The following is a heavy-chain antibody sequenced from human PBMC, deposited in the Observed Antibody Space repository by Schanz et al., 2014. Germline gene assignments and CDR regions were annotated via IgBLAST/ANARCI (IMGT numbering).Heavy chain of an antibody. CDR3: YGMDV. CDR1: GGSISSGGYS. CDR2: IFFRGST. Sequence: QVQLQESGPGLVKPSQTLSLTCAVSGGSISSGGYSWSWIRQPPGKGLEWIGYIFFRGSTYYNPSLKGRVTIPIDTSKTQFSLRLTSVTAADTAVYYCYGMDVWGQGTTVTVSS. V-gene: IGHV4-30-4*07. J-gene: IGHJ6*02.